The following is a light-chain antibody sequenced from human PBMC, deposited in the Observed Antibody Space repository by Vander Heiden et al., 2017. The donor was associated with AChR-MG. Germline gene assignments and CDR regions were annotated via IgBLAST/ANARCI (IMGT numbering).Light chain of an antibody. CDR3: QTYDSVVKGWV. J-gene: IGLJ3*02. V-gene: IGLV1-40*02. CDR1: NSNIGAPYD. Sequence: QSIMTQPPSVPAAPGQRVSISCTGSNSNIGAPYDVHWYQQPPGTAPRLLIYGNKIRPSGVPARFSASKSGTSASLAITGLQTEDEADYYCQTYDSVVKGWVFGGGTKLTVL. CDR2: GNK.